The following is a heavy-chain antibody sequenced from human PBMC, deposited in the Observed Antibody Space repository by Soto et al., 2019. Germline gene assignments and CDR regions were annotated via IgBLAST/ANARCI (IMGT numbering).Heavy chain of an antibody. CDR3: ARGRDYDFWSGYYPPADV. D-gene: IGHD3-3*01. CDR2: INHSGST. CDR1: GGSFSGYY. J-gene: IGHJ6*02. V-gene: IGHV4-34*01. Sequence: KPSETLSLTCAVYGGSFSGYYWSWIRQPPGKWLEWIGEINHSGSTNYNPSLKSRVTISVDTSKNQFSLKLSSVTAADTAVYYCARGRDYDFWSGYYPPADVWGQGXTVTVSS.